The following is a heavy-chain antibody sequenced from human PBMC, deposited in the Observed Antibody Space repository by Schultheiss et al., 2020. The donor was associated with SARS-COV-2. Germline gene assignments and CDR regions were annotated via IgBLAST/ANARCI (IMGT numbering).Heavy chain of an antibody. J-gene: IGHJ4*02. V-gene: IGHV4-61*02. Sequence: SETLSLTCTVSGGSISSSSYYWGWIRQPAGKGLEWIGRIYTSGSTNYNPSLKSRVTMSVDTSKNQFSLKLSSVTAADTAVYYCARDCSSTSCYGYVYWGQGTLVTVSS. CDR3: ARDCSSTSCYGYVY. D-gene: IGHD2-2*01. CDR1: GGSISSSSYY. CDR2: IYTSGST.